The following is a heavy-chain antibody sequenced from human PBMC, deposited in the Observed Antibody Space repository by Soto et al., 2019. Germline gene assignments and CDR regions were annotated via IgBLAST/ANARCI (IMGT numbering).Heavy chain of an antibody. CDR2: ISYDGSNK. D-gene: IGHD2-21*02. CDR1: GFTFSSYA. V-gene: IGHV3-30-3*01. Sequence: QVQLVESGGGVVQPGRSLRLSCAASGFTFSSYAMHWVRQAPGKGLEWVAVISYDGSNKYYADSVKGRFTIYRDNSKNTLYLQINSLRAEDTAVYYCARDVHIVVVTYPDYWGQGTLVTVSS. CDR3: ARDVHIVVVTYPDY. J-gene: IGHJ4*02.